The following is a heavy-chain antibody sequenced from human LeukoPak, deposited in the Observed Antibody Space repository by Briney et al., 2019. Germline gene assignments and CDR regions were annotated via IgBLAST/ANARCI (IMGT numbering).Heavy chain of an antibody. D-gene: IGHD1-1*01. V-gene: IGHV3-23*01. Sequence: GGSLRLSCAASGFTFSSYGMSWVRQAPGKGLEWVSAISGSGGSTYYADSVKGRFTISRDNSKNTLYLQMNSLRAEDTAVYYCAKDGGYNWNDVDYFDYWGQGTLVTVSS. CDR1: GFTFSSYG. CDR3: AKDGGYNWNDVDYFDY. J-gene: IGHJ4*02. CDR2: ISGSGGST.